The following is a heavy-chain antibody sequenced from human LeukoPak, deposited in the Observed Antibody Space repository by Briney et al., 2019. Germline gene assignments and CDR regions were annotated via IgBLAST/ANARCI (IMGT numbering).Heavy chain of an antibody. J-gene: IGHJ6*03. CDR2: ISSSGSTI. CDR1: GLTFSSYE. V-gene: IGHV3-48*03. Sequence: GGSLRLSCAASGLTFSSYEMNWVRQAPGKGLEWVSYISSSGSTIYYADSVKGRFTISRDNAKNSLYLQMNSLRAEDTAVYYCARASDTAMVSMDVWGKGTTVTISS. D-gene: IGHD5-18*01. CDR3: ARASDTAMVSMDV.